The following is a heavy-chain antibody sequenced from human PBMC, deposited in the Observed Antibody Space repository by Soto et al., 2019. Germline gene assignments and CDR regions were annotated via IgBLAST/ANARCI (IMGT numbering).Heavy chain of an antibody. D-gene: IGHD2-21*02. V-gene: IGHV1-69*12. Sequence: QVQLVQSGAEVKKPGSSVKVSCKASGGTSSSYAISWVRQAPGQGLEWMGGIIPIFGTANYAQKFQGRVTIIADESTSTDYMELSSLRSEDTAVYYCASPPRGGNSGDYYYGMDVWGQGTTVTVSS. CDR1: GGTSSSYA. CDR2: IIPIFGTA. CDR3: ASPPRGGNSGDYYYGMDV. J-gene: IGHJ6*02.